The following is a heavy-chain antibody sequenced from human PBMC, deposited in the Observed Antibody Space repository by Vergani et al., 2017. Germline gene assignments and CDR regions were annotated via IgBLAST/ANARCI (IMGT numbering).Heavy chain of an antibody. CDR3: ARDLLRYFDL. CDR2: ISYDGSNK. J-gene: IGHJ2*01. V-gene: IGHV3-30*03. Sequence: QVQLVESGGGVVQPGRSLRLSCAASGFTFSSYGMHWVRQAPGKGLEWVAVISYDGSNKYYADSVKGRFTISRDNSKNTLYLQMNSLRAEDTAVYYCARDLLRYFDLWGRGTLVTVSS. CDR1: GFTFSSYG.